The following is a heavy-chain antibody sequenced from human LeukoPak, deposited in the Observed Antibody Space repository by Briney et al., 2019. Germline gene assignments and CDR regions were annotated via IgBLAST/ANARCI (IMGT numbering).Heavy chain of an antibody. V-gene: IGHV4-39*07. CDR1: GGSISSSSYY. CDR3: ARGYFPYYFDY. CDR2: IYYSGST. J-gene: IGHJ4*02. Sequence: SETLSLTCTVSGGSISSSSYYWGWIRQPPGKGLEWIGSIYYSGSTYYNPSLKSRVTISVDTSKNQFSLKLSSVTAADTAVYYCARGYFPYYFDYWGQGTLVTVSS. D-gene: IGHD2/OR15-2a*01.